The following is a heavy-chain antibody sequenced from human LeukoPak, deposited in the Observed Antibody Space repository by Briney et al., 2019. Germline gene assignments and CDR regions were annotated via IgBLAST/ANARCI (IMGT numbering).Heavy chain of an antibody. CDR1: GYSFTDYD. Sequence: ASVKVSCKTSGYSFTDYDIHWVRQGTGQGLEGMGWMNPKTDNTEYAQKFQGRVTLTWTTSISTAYMELSSLKSEDTAVYFCARSGPISLRFWGQGTLVTVSS. V-gene: IGHV1-8*01. CDR2: MNPKTDNT. CDR3: ARSGPISLRF. J-gene: IGHJ4*02. D-gene: IGHD2/OR15-2a*01.